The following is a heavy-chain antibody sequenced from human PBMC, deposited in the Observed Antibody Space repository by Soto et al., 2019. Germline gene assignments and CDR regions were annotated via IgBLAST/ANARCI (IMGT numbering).Heavy chain of an antibody. CDR2: VYYNENT. CDR3: ARRERYYGSPAWFDP. V-gene: IGHV4-39*01. CDR1: GGSISSFTYY. D-gene: IGHD3-10*01. J-gene: IGHJ5*02. Sequence: SETLSLTCSVSGGSISSFTYYWGWIRQPPGKGLEWIGTVYYNENTYYNPSLKSRVTITVDTAKNQFSLNLRAVTAADTAMYFSARRERYYGSPAWFDPWGPGTLGTVSA.